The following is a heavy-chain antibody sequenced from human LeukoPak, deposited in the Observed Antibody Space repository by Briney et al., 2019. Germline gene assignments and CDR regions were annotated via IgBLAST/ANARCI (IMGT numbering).Heavy chain of an antibody. CDR1: GYTFTGYY. Sequence: ASVKVSCKASGYTFTGYYMHWVRQAPGQGLEWMGRINPNSGGTNYAQKFQGRVTMTRDTSISTAYMELSRLRSDDTAVNYCATALKYGGNSGYYFDYWGQGTLVTVSS. J-gene: IGHJ4*02. CDR3: ATALKYGGNSGYYFDY. CDR2: INPNSGGT. V-gene: IGHV1-2*06. D-gene: IGHD4-23*01.